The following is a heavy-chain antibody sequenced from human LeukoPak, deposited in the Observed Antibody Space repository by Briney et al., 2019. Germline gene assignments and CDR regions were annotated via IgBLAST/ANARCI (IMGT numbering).Heavy chain of an antibody. CDR2: INHSGST. D-gene: IGHD6-19*01. Sequence: PSETLSLTCAVYGGSFSGYYWSWIRQPPGKGLEWIGEINHSGSTNYNPSLKSRVTISVDTSKNQFSLKLSSVTAADTAVYYCARVYRQWLVYWGRGTLVTVSS. V-gene: IGHV4-34*01. CDR3: ARVYRQWLVY. CDR1: GGSFSGYY. J-gene: IGHJ4*02.